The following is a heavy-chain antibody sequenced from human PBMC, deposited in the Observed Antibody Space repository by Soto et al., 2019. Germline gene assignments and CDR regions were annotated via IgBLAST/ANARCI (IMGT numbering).Heavy chain of an antibody. CDR3: ARFMVGWGGDCYPGMDV. CDR2: IDPSDSYT. V-gene: IGHV5-10-1*01. D-gene: IGHD2-21*02. Sequence: GESLKISCKGSGYSFTSYWISWVRQMPGKGLEWMGRIDPSDSYTNYSPSFQGHVTISADKSISTAYLQWSSLKASDTAMYYCARFMVGWGGDCYPGMDVGGQGTTVTVSS. CDR1: GYSFTSYW. J-gene: IGHJ6*02.